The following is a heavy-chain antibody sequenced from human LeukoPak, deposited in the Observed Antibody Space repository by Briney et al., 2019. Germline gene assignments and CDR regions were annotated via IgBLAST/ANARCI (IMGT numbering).Heavy chain of an antibody. CDR2: ISGSGGST. CDR1: GFTFSSYA. CDR3: AKDLVGGGYCSSTRRPMGSS. D-gene: IGHD2-2*01. V-gene: IGHV3-23*01. Sequence: GGSLRLSCAASGFTFSSYAMSWVRQAPGKGLEWVSAISGSGGSTYYADSVKGRFTISRDNSKNTLYLQMNSLRAEDTAVYYCAKDLVGGGYCSSTRRPMGSSWGQGTLVTVSS. J-gene: IGHJ5*02.